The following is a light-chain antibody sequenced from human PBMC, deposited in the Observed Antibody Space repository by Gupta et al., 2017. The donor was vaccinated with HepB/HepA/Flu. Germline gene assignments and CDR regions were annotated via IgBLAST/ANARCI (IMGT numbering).Light chain of an antibody. Sequence: SALTQPASVSGSPGQSLTISCTGSSSDIGGYNYVSWYHQHPGKAPTLIIYDVTTRRSGVAPRGYGSKSGNTAAMTISGLQAEEEADYYCDSLTSSTTSERVFGGGTKLIVL. J-gene: IGLJ3*02. CDR1: SSDIGGYNY. V-gene: IGLV2-14*03. CDR2: DVT. CDR3: DSLTSSTTSERV.